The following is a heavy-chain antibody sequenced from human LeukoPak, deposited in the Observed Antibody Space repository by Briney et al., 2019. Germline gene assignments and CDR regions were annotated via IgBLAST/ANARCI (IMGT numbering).Heavy chain of an antibody. CDR1: GFTLSCCC. Sequence: GESLTLSCAASGFTLSCCCMHWVRQAPGKGLEWVAFIHYDGSNEYYADSVKGGITISRDTSKHTLYMQMNSLRADDTAVYYCARDGADCIDHWGQGTLVTVSS. CDR3: ARDGADCIDH. V-gene: IGHV3-30*02. CDR2: IHYDGSNE. J-gene: IGHJ4*02. D-gene: IGHD2-21*01.